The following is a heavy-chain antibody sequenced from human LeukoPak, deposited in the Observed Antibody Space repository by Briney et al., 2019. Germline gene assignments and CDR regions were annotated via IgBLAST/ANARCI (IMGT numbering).Heavy chain of an antibody. CDR3: AKEGHPDAFDI. J-gene: IGHJ3*02. CDR2: ISWNSGSI. CDR1: GFTFDDYA. Sequence: QPGGSLRLPCAASGFTFDDYAMHWVRQAPGKGLEWVSGISWNSGSIGYADSVKGRFTISRDNAKNSLYLQMNSLRAEDTALYYCAKEGHPDAFDIWGQGTMVTVSS. V-gene: IGHV3-9*01.